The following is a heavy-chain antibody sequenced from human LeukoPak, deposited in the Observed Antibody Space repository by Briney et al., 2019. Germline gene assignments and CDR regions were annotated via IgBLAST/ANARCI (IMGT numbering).Heavy chain of an antibody. J-gene: IGHJ4*02. V-gene: IGHV4-34*01. CDR2: INHSGST. Sequence: GSLRLSCAASGFTVSSNYMSWIRQPPGKGLEWIGEINHSGSTNYNPSLKSRVTISVDTSKNQLSLKLSSVTAADTAVYYCARGGWELPQAYWGQGTLVTVSS. CDR3: ARGGWELPQAY. CDR1: GFTVSSNY. D-gene: IGHD1-26*01.